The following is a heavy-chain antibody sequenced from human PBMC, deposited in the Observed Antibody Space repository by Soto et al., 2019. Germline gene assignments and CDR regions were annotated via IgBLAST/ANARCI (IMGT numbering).Heavy chain of an antibody. Sequence: ASGRVCCKASGYTFTSYGISWVRQAPGQGLEWMGWISAYNGNTNYAQKLQGRVTMTTDTSTSTAYMELRSLRSDDTAVYYCARGRYDILTGYYLYYGIDVWGQGTTVTVSS. J-gene: IGHJ6*02. V-gene: IGHV1-18*04. D-gene: IGHD3-9*01. CDR3: ARGRYDILTGYYLYYGIDV. CDR1: GYTFTSYG. CDR2: ISAYNGNT.